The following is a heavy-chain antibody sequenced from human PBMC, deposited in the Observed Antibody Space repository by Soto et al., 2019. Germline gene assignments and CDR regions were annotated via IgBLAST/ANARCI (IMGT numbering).Heavy chain of an antibody. CDR3: ARLIAVAATSDY. D-gene: IGHD6-19*01. Sequence: ASVKVSCKASGYTFTSYGMRWVRQAPGQGLEWMGWISAYNGNTNYAQKLQGRVTMTTDTSTSTAYMELRSLRSDDTAVYYCARLIAVAATSDYWGQGTLVPVSS. CDR1: GYTFTSYG. CDR2: ISAYNGNT. J-gene: IGHJ4*02. V-gene: IGHV1-18*04.